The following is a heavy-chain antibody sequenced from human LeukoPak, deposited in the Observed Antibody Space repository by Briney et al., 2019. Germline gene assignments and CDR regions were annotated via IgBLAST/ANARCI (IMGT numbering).Heavy chain of an antibody. Sequence: GGSLGLSCAASGFTFSSYGMHWVRQAPGKGLEWVAVISYDGSNKYYADSVKGRFTISRDNSKNTLYLQMNSLRAEDTAVYYCAKDAARWFDPWSQGTLVTVSS. CDR1: GFTFSSYG. V-gene: IGHV3-30*18. CDR2: ISYDGSNK. D-gene: IGHD6-6*01. J-gene: IGHJ5*02. CDR3: AKDAARWFDP.